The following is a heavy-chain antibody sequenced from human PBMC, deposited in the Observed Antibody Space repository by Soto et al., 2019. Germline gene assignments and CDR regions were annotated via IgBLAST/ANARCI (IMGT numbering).Heavy chain of an antibody. V-gene: IGHV1-18*01. Sequence: VQLVQSGAEVKKPGASVKVSCKASGYTFITYGVSWVRQAPGQGLDWLGWISTYNGNTRYAERLQGRVTMTTDTTTNTAYMELRNLRSDDTAVYYCARGPTDYYDNSANYFLDYWGQGTLVTVSS. CDR3: ARGPTDYYDNSANYFLDY. CDR2: ISTYNGNT. CDR1: GYTFITYG. D-gene: IGHD3-22*01. J-gene: IGHJ4*02.